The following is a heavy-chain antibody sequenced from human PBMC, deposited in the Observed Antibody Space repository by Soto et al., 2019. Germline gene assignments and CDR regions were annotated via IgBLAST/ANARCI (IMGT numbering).Heavy chain of an antibody. Sequence: GDSLNISFKGSGYSFTSYWIGWVRQMPGKGLEWMGIIYPGDSDTRYSPSFQGQVTISADKSISTAYLQWSSLKASDTAMYYCAREPNYYDSSGYKGDAFDIWGQGTMVTVSS. CDR2: IYPGDSDT. D-gene: IGHD3-22*01. V-gene: IGHV5-51*01. CDR1: GYSFTSYW. J-gene: IGHJ3*02. CDR3: AREPNYYDSSGYKGDAFDI.